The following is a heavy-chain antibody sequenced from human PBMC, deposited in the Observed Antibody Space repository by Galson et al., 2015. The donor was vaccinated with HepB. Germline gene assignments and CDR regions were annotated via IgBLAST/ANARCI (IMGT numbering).Heavy chain of an antibody. J-gene: IGHJ6*02. Sequence: SLRLSCAASGFTFSSYGMHWVRQAPGKGLEWVAVISYDGSNKYYADSVKGRFTISRDNSKNTLYLQMNSLRAEDTAVYYCAKDLEAAAPYYYYGMDVWGQGITVTVSS. CDR2: ISYDGSNK. V-gene: IGHV3-30*18. CDR1: GFTFSSYG. CDR3: AKDLEAAAPYYYYGMDV. D-gene: IGHD6-13*01.